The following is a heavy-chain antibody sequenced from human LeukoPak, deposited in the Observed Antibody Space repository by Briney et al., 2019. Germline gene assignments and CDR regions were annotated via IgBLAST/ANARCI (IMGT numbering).Heavy chain of an antibody. D-gene: IGHD3-9*01. Sequence: SETLSLTCAVSGYSISSGYYWGWIRPPPGKGLEWIGIIYYSGSTYYNPSLKSRVTISVDTSNNQFSLKLSSVTAADTAVYYCARLFNYDILTGYYTSRDYWGQGTLVTVSS. CDR2: IYYSGST. V-gene: IGHV4-38-2*01. CDR3: ARLFNYDILTGYYTSRDY. CDR1: GYSISSGYY. J-gene: IGHJ4*02.